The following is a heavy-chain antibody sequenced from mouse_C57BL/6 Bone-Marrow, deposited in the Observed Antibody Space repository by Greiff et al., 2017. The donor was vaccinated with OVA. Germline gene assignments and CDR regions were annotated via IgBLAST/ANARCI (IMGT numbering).Heavy chain of an antibody. CDR1: GYTFTDYY. CDR2: INPNNGGT. Sequence: EVQLQQSGPELVKPGASVKISCKASGYTFTDYYMNWVKQSHGKSLEWIGDINPNNGGTSYNQKFKGKATLTVDKSSSTAYMELRSLTSEDSAVYYCAREEYYYGSSYALWYFDVWGTGTTVTVSS. V-gene: IGHV1-26*01. D-gene: IGHD1-1*01. J-gene: IGHJ1*03. CDR3: AREEYYYGSSYALWYFDV.